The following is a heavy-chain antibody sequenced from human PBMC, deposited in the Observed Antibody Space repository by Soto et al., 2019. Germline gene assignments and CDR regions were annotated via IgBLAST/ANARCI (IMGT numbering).Heavy chain of an antibody. Sequence: KTSETLSLTCAVSGGSISSSNWWSWVRQPPGKGLEWIGEIYHSGSTNYNPSLKSRVTISVDKSKNQFSLKLSSVTAADTAVYYCARWAEPPSYYDFWSGLDYWGQGTLVTVSS. CDR3: ARWAEPPSYYDFWSGLDY. D-gene: IGHD3-3*01. J-gene: IGHJ4*02. CDR2: IYHSGST. V-gene: IGHV4-4*02. CDR1: GGSISSSNW.